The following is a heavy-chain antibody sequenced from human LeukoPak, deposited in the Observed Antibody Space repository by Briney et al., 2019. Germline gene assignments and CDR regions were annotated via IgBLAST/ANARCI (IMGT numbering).Heavy chain of an antibody. Sequence: GGSLRLSCAASGFTFSAYGMHWVRQAPGKGLEWVAFIRYDGNDKFYADSVKGRFTISRDTSKSTLYLQMNSLRTEDTAMYYCAKDLMRDRWFGESWGQGTLVTVSS. V-gene: IGHV3-30*02. J-gene: IGHJ5*02. D-gene: IGHD3-10*01. CDR3: AKDLMRDRWFGES. CDR1: GFTFSAYG. CDR2: IRYDGNDK.